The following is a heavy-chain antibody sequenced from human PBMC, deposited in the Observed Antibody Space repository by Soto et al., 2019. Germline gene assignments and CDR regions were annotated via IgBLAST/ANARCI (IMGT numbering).Heavy chain of an antibody. V-gene: IGHV3-33*01. CDR3: ARDGQGLAPYALDV. CDR2: IWYDGSNK. D-gene: IGHD6-19*01. CDR1: GFTFSGHA. Sequence: QVQLVESGGGVAQPGRSLRLSCTVSGFTFSGHAMHWVRQAPGKGLEWVTQIWYDGSNKYYAESVKGRFTISRDNSKNTRYRQVNGLRVEDTAVYYCARDGQGLAPYALDVWGQGTSVTVSS. J-gene: IGHJ6*02.